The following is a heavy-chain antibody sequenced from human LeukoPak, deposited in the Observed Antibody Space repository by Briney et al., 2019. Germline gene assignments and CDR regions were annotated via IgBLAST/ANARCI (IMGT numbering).Heavy chain of an antibody. J-gene: IGHJ3*02. Sequence: GGSLRLSCAASGFTVGSNYMSWVRQAPGKGLEWVSVIYSGGSTYYADSVKGRLTISRDNSKNTLYLQMNSLRAEDTAVYYCARDLPDWNDAAGAFDIWGQGTMVTVSS. D-gene: IGHD1-1*01. CDR3: ARDLPDWNDAAGAFDI. CDR2: IYSGGST. V-gene: IGHV3-53*01. CDR1: GFTVGSNY.